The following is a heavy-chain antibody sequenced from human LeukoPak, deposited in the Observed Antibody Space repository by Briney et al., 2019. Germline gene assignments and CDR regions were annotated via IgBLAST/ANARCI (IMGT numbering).Heavy chain of an antibody. V-gene: IGHV1-18*01. CDR1: GYTFTTYG. CDR2: ISAYSGNT. D-gene: IGHD3-16*02. J-gene: IGHJ3*02. Sequence: ASVKVSCKASGYTFTTYGISWVRQAPGQGLEWMGWISAYSGNTNYAQKFQGSVTMITDTSTSTAYMELKNLRSDDTAVYYCARHLPAAVWGSYRNDAFDIWGQGTMVTVSS. CDR3: ARHLPAAVWGSYRNDAFDI.